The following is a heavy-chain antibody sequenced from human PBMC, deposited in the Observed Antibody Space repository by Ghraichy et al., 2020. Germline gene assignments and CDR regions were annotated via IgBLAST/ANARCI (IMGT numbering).Heavy chain of an antibody. D-gene: IGHD1-26*01. J-gene: IGHJ5*02. V-gene: IGHV3-73*01. Sequence: GGSLRLSCAASGFAFSGSAMHWVRQASGKGLEWVGLIRSKANSYATAYAASVKGRFTISRDDSKNTAYLQMNSLKTEDTAVYYCTGNRGVNWFDPWGQGTLVTVSS. CDR1: GFAFSGSA. CDR2: IRSKANSYAT. CDR3: TGNRGVNWFDP.